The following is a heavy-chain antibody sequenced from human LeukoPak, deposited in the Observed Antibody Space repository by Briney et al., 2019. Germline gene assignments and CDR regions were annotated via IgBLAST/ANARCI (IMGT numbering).Heavy chain of an antibody. CDR3: ARYTGALRGGGGMDV. D-gene: IGHD1-26*01. Sequence: PSETLSLTCTVSGGSISSSSYYWGWIRQPPGKGLEWIGSIYYSGSTNYNPSLKSRVTISVDTSKNQFSLKLSSVTAADTAVYYCARYTGALRGGGGMDVWGQGTTVTVSS. CDR2: IYYSGST. V-gene: IGHV4-39*07. CDR1: GGSISSSSYY. J-gene: IGHJ6*02.